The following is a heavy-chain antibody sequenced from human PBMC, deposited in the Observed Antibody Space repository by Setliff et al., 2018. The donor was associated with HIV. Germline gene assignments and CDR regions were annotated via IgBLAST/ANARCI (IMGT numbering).Heavy chain of an antibody. V-gene: IGHV4-39*07. Sequence: PSETLSLTCIVSGGSISSDNYYWGWVRQPPGKGLEWIGSIFYTGSTDYNPSLRSRVTISIDTTKNQFCLKMSSVTAADTAVYYCARDKAVNSWSGYYTPTYMDVWGKGTMVTVSS. CDR2: IFYTGST. CDR3: ARDKAVNSWSGYYTPTYMDV. CDR1: GGSISSDNYY. D-gene: IGHD3-3*01. J-gene: IGHJ6*03.